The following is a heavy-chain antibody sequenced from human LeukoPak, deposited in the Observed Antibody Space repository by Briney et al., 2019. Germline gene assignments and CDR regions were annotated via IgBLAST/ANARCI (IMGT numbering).Heavy chain of an antibody. D-gene: IGHD3-10*01. CDR3: ARKSASGNYPLDY. CDR2: ISGSGGST. J-gene: IGHJ4*02. CDR1: GFTFSSYG. V-gene: IGHV3-23*01. Sequence: GGSLRLSCAASGFTFSSYGMSWVRQAPGKGLEWVSAISGSGGSTYYADSVKGRFTISRDNAKNTVFLQMSSLRAEDTALYYCARKSASGNYPLDYWGQGTLVTVSS.